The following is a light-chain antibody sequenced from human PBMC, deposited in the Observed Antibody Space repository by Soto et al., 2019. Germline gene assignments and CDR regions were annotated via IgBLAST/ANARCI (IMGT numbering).Light chain of an antibody. V-gene: IGKV1-33*01. J-gene: IGKJ3*01. CDR2: DAS. CDR3: QHYDNLPFT. Sequence: DIQMTQSPSSLSASVGDRVTITCQASQDITNHLSWYQQKPGKAPKLLIYDASNLEAGVPSRFSGGGSGTDFTFTINSLQPEDLATYYCQHYDNLPFTFGPGTKVDIK. CDR1: QDITNH.